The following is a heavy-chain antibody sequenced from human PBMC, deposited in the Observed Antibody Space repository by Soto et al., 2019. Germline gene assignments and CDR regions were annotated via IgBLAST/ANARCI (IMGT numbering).Heavy chain of an antibody. Sequence: QVQLQESGPGLVKPSETLSLTCTVSGGSISSYYWSWIRQPQGKGLEWIGYIYYSGSTTYQPSLKNRVTISVDRSQNKFSLELTSVTAADTAGYFCARDLRGAGTSGYYGMDVWGQGTTVTVAS. CDR3: ARDLRGAGTSGYYGMDV. CDR2: IYYSGST. CDR1: GGSISSYY. V-gene: IGHV4-59*01. D-gene: IGHD6-19*01. J-gene: IGHJ6*02.